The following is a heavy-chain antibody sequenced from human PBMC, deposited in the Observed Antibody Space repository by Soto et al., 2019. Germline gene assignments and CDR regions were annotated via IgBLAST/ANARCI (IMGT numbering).Heavy chain of an antibody. CDR2: IYSGGST. V-gene: IGHV3-53*04. CDR1: GFTVSSNY. CDR3: ARYGSGTPPYYYYYMDV. J-gene: IGHJ6*03. D-gene: IGHD3-10*01. Sequence: GGSLRLSCAASGFTVSSNYMSWVRQAPGKGLEWVSVIYSGGSTYYADSVKGRFTISRHNSKNTLYLQMNSLRAEDTAVYYCARYGSGTPPYYYYYMDVWGKGTTVTVSS.